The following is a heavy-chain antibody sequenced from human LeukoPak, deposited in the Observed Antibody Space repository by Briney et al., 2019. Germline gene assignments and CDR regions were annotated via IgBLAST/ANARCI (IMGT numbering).Heavy chain of an antibody. D-gene: IGHD3-22*01. CDR2: ISSSATTI. CDR3: AKAHDDSSGYYYGYYSTTWTS. Sequence: GGSLRLSCAASGFTFSDYYMSWIRQAPGKGLEWVSYISSSATTIYYADSVKGRFTISRDNTKNSLYLQMNSLRAEDTAVYYCAKAHDDSSGYYYGYYSTTWTSGAKGPRSPSP. V-gene: IGHV3-11*04. CDR1: GFTFSDYY. J-gene: IGHJ6*03.